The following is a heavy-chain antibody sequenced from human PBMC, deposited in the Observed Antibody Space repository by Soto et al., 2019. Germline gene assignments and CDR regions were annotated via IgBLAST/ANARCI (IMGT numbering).Heavy chain of an antibody. V-gene: IGHV3-7*01. CDR1: GFTFRSYW. CDR3: ASRRGAY. J-gene: IGHJ4*02. D-gene: IGHD3-10*01. Sequence: GGSLRLSCAASGFTFRSYWMSRVRQTPGKGLECVANIDQDGREKDYVDSVRGRFTISRDNAKNSLYLQMNSLRAEDTAVYYCASRRGAYWGQGTLVTVSS. CDR2: IDQDGREK.